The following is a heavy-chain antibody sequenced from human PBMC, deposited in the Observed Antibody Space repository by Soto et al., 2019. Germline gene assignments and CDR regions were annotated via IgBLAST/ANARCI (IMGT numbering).Heavy chain of an antibody. D-gene: IGHD3-22*01. V-gene: IGHV1-18*01. J-gene: IGHJ5*02. CDR2: ISAYNGNT. CDR1: GYTFTSYG. CDR3: ARDLTPPRGYYHDSSGYGWFDP. Sequence: ASVKVSCKASGYTFTSYGISWVRQAPGQGLEWMGWISAYNGNTNYAQKRQGRVTMTTDTSTSTAYMELRTLRSDDTAVYSCARDLTPPRGYYHDSSGYGWFDPWGQGTLVTVSS.